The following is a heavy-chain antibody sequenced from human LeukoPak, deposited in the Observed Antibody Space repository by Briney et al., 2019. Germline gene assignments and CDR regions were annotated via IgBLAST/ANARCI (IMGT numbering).Heavy chain of an antibody. CDR3: ARAYYDYVWGSYRSFDY. CDR1: GGSFSGYY. CDR2: INHSGST. J-gene: IGHJ4*02. D-gene: IGHD3-16*02. Sequence: SETLSLTCAVYGGSFSGYYWSWIRQPPGKGLEWIGEINHSGSTNYNPSLKSRVTISVDTSKNQFSLKLSSVTAADTAVYYCARAYYDYVWGSYRSFDYFGQGTLVTVSS. V-gene: IGHV4-34*01.